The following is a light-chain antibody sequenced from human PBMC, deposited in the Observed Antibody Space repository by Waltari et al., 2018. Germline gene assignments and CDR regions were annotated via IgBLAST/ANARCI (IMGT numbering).Light chain of an antibody. CDR2: DVI. CDR3: SSYTSSSTLSV. J-gene: IGLJ3*02. V-gene: IGLV2-14*01. Sequence: QSALTQPASVSGSPGQSITISCTGTSSDVGGYNYVSWYQQHPGKAPKLMIYDVIKRPSGVSNRFSGSKSGNTASLTISGLQAEDEADYYCSSYTSSSTLSVFGGGTKLTVL. CDR1: SSDVGGYNY.